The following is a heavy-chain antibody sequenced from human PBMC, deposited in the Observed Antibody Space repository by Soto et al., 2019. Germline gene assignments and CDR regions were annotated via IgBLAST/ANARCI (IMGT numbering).Heavy chain of an antibody. CDR1: GYTFTNYD. D-gene: IGHD3-10*01. CDR2: ISAYNGNT. Sequence: QVQLVQSGAEVKKPGASVKVSCKASGYTFTNYDISWVRQAPGQGLEWMGWISAYNGNTNFAQKLQGRVTMTTDTSTSTAYMALRSLRSDDTAVYYCASSYGTGSYGDYYYYGMDVWGQGTTVTVSS. V-gene: IGHV1-18*01. CDR3: ASSYGTGSYGDYYYYGMDV. J-gene: IGHJ6*02.